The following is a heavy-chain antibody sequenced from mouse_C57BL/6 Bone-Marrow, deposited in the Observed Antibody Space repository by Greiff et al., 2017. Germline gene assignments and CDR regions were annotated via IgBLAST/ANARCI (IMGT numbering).Heavy chain of an antibody. CDR2: ISGGGGNT. J-gene: IGHJ3*01. CDR1: GFTFSSYT. CDR3: ARSRSGLRWFAY. Sequence: EVKLQESGGGLVKPGGSLKLSCAASGFTFSSYTMSWVRQTPEKRLEWVATISGGGGNTYYPDSVKGRFTISRDNAKNTLYLQMSSLRSEDTALXNCARSRSGLRWFAYWGQGTLVTVSA. V-gene: IGHV5-9*01. D-gene: IGHD2-4*01.